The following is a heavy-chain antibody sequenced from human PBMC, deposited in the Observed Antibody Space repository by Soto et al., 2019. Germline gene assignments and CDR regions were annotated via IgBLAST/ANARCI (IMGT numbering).Heavy chain of an antibody. CDR2: INPSGGST. CDR1: GYTFTSYY. CDR3: ARVHGDYGGVDLFDY. Sequence: ASVKVSCKASGYTFTSYYMHWVRQAPGQGLEWMGIINPSGGSTSYAQKFQGRVTMTRDTSTSTVYMELSSLRSEDTAVYYCARVHGDYGGVDLFDYWGRGTLVTVSS. V-gene: IGHV1-46*01. D-gene: IGHD4-17*01. J-gene: IGHJ4*02.